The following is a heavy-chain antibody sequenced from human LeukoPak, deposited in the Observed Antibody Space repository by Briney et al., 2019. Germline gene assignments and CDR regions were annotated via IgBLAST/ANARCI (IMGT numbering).Heavy chain of an antibody. Sequence: GGSLRLSCAASGFTFSTYGMHWVRQAPGKGLEWVSLIRYDGGNKYYADSVKGRFTISRDNSKNTLYLRMNSLSAEDTAVYYCVKDPYGDYLRYFDYGGQGTLVTVSS. D-gene: IGHD4-17*01. CDR3: VKDPYGDYLRYFDY. V-gene: IGHV3-30*02. CDR2: IRYDGGNK. J-gene: IGHJ4*02. CDR1: GFTFSTYG.